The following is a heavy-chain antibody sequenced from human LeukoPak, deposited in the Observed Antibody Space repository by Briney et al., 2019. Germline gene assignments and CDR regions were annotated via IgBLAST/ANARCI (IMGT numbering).Heavy chain of an antibody. CDR1: GFTFSSYA. D-gene: IGHD3-22*01. CDR2: ISGSGGST. Sequence: GGSLRLSCAASGFTFSSYAMSWLRQAPGKGLEWVSAISGSGGSTYYADYVKGRFTISRDNSKNTLYLQMNSLRAEDTAVYYCATRLYDSSGYGSTSLFDYWGQGTLVTVSS. CDR3: ATRLYDSSGYGSTSLFDY. V-gene: IGHV3-23*01. J-gene: IGHJ4*02.